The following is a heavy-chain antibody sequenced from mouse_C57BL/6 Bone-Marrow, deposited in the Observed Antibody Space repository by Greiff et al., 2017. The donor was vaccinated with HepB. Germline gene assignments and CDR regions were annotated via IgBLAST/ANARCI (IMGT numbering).Heavy chain of an antibody. CDR1: GFNIKDDY. CDR3: TLYGYDERNWYFDV. J-gene: IGHJ1*03. CDR2: IDTENGDT. D-gene: IGHD2-2*01. Sequence: VQLQQSGAELVRPGASVKLSCTASGFNIKDDYMHWVKQRPEQGLEWIGWIDTENGDTEYASKFQGKATITADTSSNTAYLQLSSLTSEDTAVYYCTLYGYDERNWYFDVWGTGTTVTVSS. V-gene: IGHV14-4*01.